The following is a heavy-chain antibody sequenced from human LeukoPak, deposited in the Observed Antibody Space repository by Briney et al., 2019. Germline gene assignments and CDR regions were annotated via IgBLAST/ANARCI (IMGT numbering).Heavy chain of an antibody. J-gene: IGHJ4*02. CDR3: ARENYFDY. CDR2: IYYSGST. Sequence: SETLSLTCTVSGGSVSRGSYYWSWIRQPPGKGLEWIGYIYYSGSTNYNPSLKSRVTISVDTSKNQFSLKLRSVTAADTAVYYCARENYFDYWGQGTVVTVSS. V-gene: IGHV4-61*01. CDR1: GGSVSRGSYY.